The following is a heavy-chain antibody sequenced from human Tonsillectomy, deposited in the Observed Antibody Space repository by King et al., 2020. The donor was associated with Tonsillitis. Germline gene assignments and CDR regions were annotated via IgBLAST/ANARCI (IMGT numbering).Heavy chain of an antibody. V-gene: IGHV1-18*01. CDR1: GYSFTSYG. Sequence: VQLVQSGAEVKKPGASVKVSCKASGYSFTSYGISWVRQAPGQGLEWMGWISTYNDNTNYAQKFQGRVTLTTDTSTSTAYMELRSLRSDDTALYYCARRGGYCTGGNCYEGHWGQGSLVTVSS. CDR2: ISTYNDNT. CDR3: ARRGGYCTGGNCYEGH. D-gene: IGHD2-15*01. J-gene: IGHJ4*02.